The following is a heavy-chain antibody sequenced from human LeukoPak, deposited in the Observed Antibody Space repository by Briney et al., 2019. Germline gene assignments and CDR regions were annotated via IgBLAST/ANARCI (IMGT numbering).Heavy chain of an antibody. CDR1: GGSISGYY. CDR3: ARGRGFLEWLFDY. V-gene: IGHV4-34*01. CDR2: INHSGST. J-gene: IGHJ4*02. D-gene: IGHD3-3*01. Sequence: SETLSLTCTVSGGSISGYYWSWIRQPPGKGLEWIGEINHSGSTNYNPSLKSRVTISVDTSKNQFSLKLSSVAAADTAVYYCARGRGFLEWLFDYWGQGTLVTVSS.